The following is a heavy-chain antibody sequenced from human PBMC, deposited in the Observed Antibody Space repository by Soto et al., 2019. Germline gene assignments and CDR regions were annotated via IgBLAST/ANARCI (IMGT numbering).Heavy chain of an antibody. CDR1: GGSITHGGFS. CDR2: IGHLENT. J-gene: IGHJ4*02. CDR3: ARGGGNDPFDS. D-gene: IGHD5-12*01. Sequence: QLRLQESGSGVVRTSETLSLTCTVSGGSITHGGFSWSWIRQSPGQGLEWIGYIGHLENTYFHPTFKSRLTMSIDRSKNQFSLNLSSVTAADRAVYYCARGGGNDPFDSWGQGVLVSVAS. V-gene: IGHV4-30-2*06.